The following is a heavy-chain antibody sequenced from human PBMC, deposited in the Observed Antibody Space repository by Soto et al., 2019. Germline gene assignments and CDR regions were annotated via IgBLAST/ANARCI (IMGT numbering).Heavy chain of an antibody. Sequence: GGSLRLSCAASGFTFSSYAMSWVRQAPGKGLEWVSAISGSGGSTYYADSVKGRFTTSRDNSKNTLYLQMNSLRAEDTAVYYCGSIWSGYYRLVYWGQGTLVTVSS. CDR1: GFTFSSYA. J-gene: IGHJ4*02. D-gene: IGHD3-3*01. V-gene: IGHV3-23*01. CDR3: GSIWSGYYRLVY. CDR2: ISGSGGST.